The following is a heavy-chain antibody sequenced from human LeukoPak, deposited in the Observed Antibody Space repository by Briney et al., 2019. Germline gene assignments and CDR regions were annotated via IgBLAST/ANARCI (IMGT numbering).Heavy chain of an antibody. D-gene: IGHD5-18*01. CDR1: GYTFTDYY. CDR2: INSNTGDT. Sequence: EASVKVSCKASGYTFTDYYIHWVRHAPGQGPEWRGWINSNTGDTKYAQKFQDRVTLTQDTSISTAYMELSRLESDDTAVFYCARGRWLQLWGDYWGQGTPLTVSS. J-gene: IGHJ4*02. V-gene: IGHV1-2*02. CDR3: ARGRWLQLWGDY.